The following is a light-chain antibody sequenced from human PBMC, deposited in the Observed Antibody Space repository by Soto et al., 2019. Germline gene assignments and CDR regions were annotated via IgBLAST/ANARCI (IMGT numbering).Light chain of an antibody. J-gene: IGLJ3*02. CDR2: LNSDGNY. CDR3: QTWDTGIQV. V-gene: IGLV4-69*01. CDR1: SGHRSYT. Sequence: QSVLTQSPSASASLGASVKLTCILSSGHRSYTIAWHQQQPEKGPRYLMNLNSDGNYNKGDGIPDRFSGSSSGAERYLIISSLQSEDEADYYCQTWDTGIQVFGGGTKLTVL.